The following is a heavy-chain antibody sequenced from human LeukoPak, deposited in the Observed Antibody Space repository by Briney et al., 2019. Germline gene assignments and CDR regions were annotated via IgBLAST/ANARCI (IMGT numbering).Heavy chain of an antibody. V-gene: IGHV4-34*01. Sequence: SETVSLTCAVYGGSFSGYYWSWIRQPPGKGLEWIGEINHSGSTNYNPSLKSRVTISVDTSKNQFSLKLSSVTAADTAVYYCARGHSGIPIDYWGQGTLVTVSS. CDR3: ARGHSGIPIDY. CDR1: GGSFSGYY. CDR2: INHSGST. D-gene: IGHD3-10*01. J-gene: IGHJ4*02.